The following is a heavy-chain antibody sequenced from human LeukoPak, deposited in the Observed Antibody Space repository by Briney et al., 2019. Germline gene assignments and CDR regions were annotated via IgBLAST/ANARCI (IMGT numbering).Heavy chain of an antibody. J-gene: IGHJ4*02. D-gene: IGHD6-6*01. CDR2: IWYDGSNK. CDR3: AKDQYSSSSIFDY. Sequence: GRSLRLSCAASGFTFSSYGMHWVRQAAGKGLEWVAVIWYDGSNKYYADSVKGRFTISRDNSKDTLYLQMNSLRAEDTAVYYCAKDQYSSSSIFDYWGQGTLVSVSS. V-gene: IGHV3-33*06. CDR1: GFTFSSYG.